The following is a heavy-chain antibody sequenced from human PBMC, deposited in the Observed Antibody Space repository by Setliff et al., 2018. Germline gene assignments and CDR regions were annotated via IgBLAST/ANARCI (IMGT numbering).Heavy chain of an antibody. Sequence: GGSLRLSCATSGFTFSTHAMHWARQAPGKGLEWVAVIWDDGVKKYHADSVKGRFTISRDNARYSLSLQMNSLTADDTAVYYCVSGRLWLPVGQHWGLGTLVTVSS. CDR2: IWDDGVKK. J-gene: IGHJ1*01. V-gene: IGHV3-33*03. CDR3: VSGRLWLPVGQH. CDR1: GFTFSTHA. D-gene: IGHD6-19*01.